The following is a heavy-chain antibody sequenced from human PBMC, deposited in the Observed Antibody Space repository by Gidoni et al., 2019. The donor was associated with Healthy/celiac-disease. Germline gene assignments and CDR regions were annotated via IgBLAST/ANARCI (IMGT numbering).Heavy chain of an antibody. CDR2: ISGSGGST. CDR1: GHTFSSYA. J-gene: IGHJ4*02. CDR3: AKMSTVTTFHFDY. V-gene: IGHV3-23*01. Sequence: EVQLLASGGGLVQSGASLRFPCAASGHTFSSYAMSWSRQPPGKGLVWVSAISGSGGSTYYADSVKGRFTISRDNSKNTLYLQMNSLRAEDTAVYYCAKMSTVTTFHFDYWGQGTLVTVSS. D-gene: IGHD4-17*01.